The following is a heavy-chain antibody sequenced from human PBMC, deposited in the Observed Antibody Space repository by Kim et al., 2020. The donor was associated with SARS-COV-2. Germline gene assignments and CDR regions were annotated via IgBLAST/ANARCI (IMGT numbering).Heavy chain of an antibody. D-gene: IGHD4-17*01. Sequence: SRVTISVDTSKNQFSLKLSSVAAADTAVYYCARQGSTVVTPDYYYYGMDVWGQGTTVTVSS. V-gene: IGHV4-39*01. CDR3: ARQGSTVVTPDYYYYGMDV. J-gene: IGHJ6*02.